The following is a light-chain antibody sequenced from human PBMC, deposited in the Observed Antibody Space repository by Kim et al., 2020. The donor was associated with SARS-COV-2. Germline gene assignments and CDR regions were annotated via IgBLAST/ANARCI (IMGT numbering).Light chain of an antibody. V-gene: IGKV3-20*01. J-gene: IGKJ2*01. Sequence: SPGERATRSCRASQSVSYSQLAWYQRKTGQAPTLRVYGAAARAAGIPDRFSGSGSGTDFTLTISRLEPEDFAVYYCQKYDSSPHTFGQGTKLEI. CDR3: QKYDSSPHT. CDR1: QSVSYSQ. CDR2: GAA.